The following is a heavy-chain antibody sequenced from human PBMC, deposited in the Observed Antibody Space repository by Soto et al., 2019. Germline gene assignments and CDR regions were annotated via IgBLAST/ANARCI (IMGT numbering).Heavy chain of an antibody. J-gene: IGHJ4*02. CDR3: ARLRASSWYMGGYLDY. CDR2: IVDSSAYT. V-gene: IGHV3-11*06. Sequence: QVQLVESGGGLVKPGGSLRISCSASGFTFTDYYMSWIRQAPGTGLEYISYIVDSSAYTNYADSVKGRFTISRDNAKNSLYLEMRSLRVEDTAVYYCARLRASSWYMGGYLDYWGQGTLVTVSS. CDR1: GFTFTDYY. D-gene: IGHD6-13*01.